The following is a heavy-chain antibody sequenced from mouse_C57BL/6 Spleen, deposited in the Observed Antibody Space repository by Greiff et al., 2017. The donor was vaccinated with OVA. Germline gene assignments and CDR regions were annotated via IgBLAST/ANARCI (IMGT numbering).Heavy chain of an antibody. CDR2: ISDGGSYT. V-gene: IGHV5-4*01. CDR3: ARDRSNDDGYFDV. Sequence: EVHLVESGGGLVKPGGSLKLSCAASGFTFSRYAMSWVRQTPEKRLEWVATISDGGSYTYYPDNVKGRFTISRDNAKNNLYLQMSHLKSEDTAMYDCARDRSNDDGYFDVWGTGTTVTVAS. D-gene: IGHD2-12*01. CDR1: GFTFSRYA. J-gene: IGHJ1*03.